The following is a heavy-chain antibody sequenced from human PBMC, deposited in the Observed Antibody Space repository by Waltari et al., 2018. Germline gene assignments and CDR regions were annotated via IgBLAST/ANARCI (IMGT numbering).Heavy chain of an antibody. J-gene: IGHJ6*02. CDR1: GYTFTGYY. Sequence: QVQLVQSGAEVKKPGASVKVSCKASGYTFTGYYMHWVRQAPGQGLEWMGWINPNSGGTNYAQKFQGRVTMTRDTSISTAYMELSRLRSDDTAVYYCARDCITMVRGVIITELYGMDVWGQGTTVTVSS. CDR2: INPNSGGT. V-gene: IGHV1-2*02. D-gene: IGHD3-10*01. CDR3: ARDCITMVRGVIITELYGMDV.